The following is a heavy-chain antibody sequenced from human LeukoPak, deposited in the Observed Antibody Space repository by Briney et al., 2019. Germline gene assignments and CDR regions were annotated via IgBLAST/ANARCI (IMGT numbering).Heavy chain of an antibody. D-gene: IGHD5-18*01. CDR1: GFTFSSYA. CDR2: ISGSGGST. J-gene: IGHJ4*02. Sequence: PGGSLRLSCAASGFTFSSYAMSWVRQAPGKGLEWVSAISGSGGSTYYADSVKGRFTISRDNSKNTLYLQMNSLRAEDTAVYYCASSGIQLWFAPRREGTFDYWGQGTLVTVSS. V-gene: IGHV3-23*01. CDR3: ASSGIQLWFAPRREGTFDY.